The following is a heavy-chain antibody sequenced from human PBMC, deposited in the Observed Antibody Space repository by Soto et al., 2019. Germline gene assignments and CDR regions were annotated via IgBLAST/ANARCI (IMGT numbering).Heavy chain of an antibody. Sequence: QVQLVQSGAEMKKPGASVKVSCKASGYTFSTYGITWVRQAPGQGLDWMGWINPLKGDTNSEARFQDRVTMTTDTSTRTAYMELRSLRSNDTAVYYCARVKVPAAILGAFDLWGQGTLVTVSS. D-gene: IGHD2-2*01. J-gene: IGHJ3*01. CDR2: INPLKGDT. CDR3: ARVKVPAAILGAFDL. V-gene: IGHV1-18*01. CDR1: GYTFSTYG.